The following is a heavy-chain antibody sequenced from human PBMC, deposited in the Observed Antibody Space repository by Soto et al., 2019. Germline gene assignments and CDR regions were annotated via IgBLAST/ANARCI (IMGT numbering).Heavy chain of an antibody. Sequence: GGSLRLSCAASGFTFSSYAMHWVRQAPGKGLEWVAVISYDGSNKYYADSVKGRFTISRDNSKNTLYLQMNSLRAEDTAVYYCARDYYYYDSSGSFDSWGQGT. CDR3: ARDYYYYDSSGSFDS. CDR1: GFTFSSYA. D-gene: IGHD3-22*01. J-gene: IGHJ4*02. CDR2: ISYDGSNK. V-gene: IGHV3-30-3*01.